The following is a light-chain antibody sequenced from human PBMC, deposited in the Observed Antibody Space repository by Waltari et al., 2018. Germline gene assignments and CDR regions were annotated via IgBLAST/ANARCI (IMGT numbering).Light chain of an antibody. Sequence: DNVMTQSPDSLDVSLGERATINCTSNQSVLYSSNNKKYLAWYQQKPGQPPKLLIYWASTRESGVPDRFSGSGSGTDFTLTISSLQAEDVAVYYCQQYYSTPPTFGQGTKVEIK. CDR2: WAS. CDR1: QSVLYSSNNKKY. CDR3: QQYYSTPPT. J-gene: IGKJ1*01. V-gene: IGKV4-1*01.